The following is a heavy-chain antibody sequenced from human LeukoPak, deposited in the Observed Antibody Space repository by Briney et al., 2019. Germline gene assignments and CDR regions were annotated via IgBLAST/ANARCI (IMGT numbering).Heavy chain of an antibody. CDR2: ISYDGTTK. V-gene: IGHV3-30*04. CDR3: SRSRPKFKDFDY. CDR1: GFTFTNYP. Sequence: GGSLRLSCAASGFTFTNYPVHWVRQAPGKGLEWVTVISYDGTTKYYADSVKGRFTISRDNSRNTLYLQMNSPRAEDTAVYYCSRSRPKFKDFDYWGQGTLVTVSS. J-gene: IGHJ4*02.